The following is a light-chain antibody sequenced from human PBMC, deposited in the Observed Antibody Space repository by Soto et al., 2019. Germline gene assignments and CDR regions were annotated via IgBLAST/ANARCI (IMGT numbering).Light chain of an antibody. J-gene: IGLJ3*02. V-gene: IGLV1-40*01. CDR1: SSNIGAGYH. Sequence: QSVLTQPPSVSGAPGQRVTISCTGSSSNIGAGYHVHWYQQLPGAAPKLLIFGDSNRPSGVPDRFSGSKSGTSASLAISGLQSEDEGDYYCAAWDDSLNGPVFGGGTKLTVL. CDR3: AAWDDSLNGPV. CDR2: GDS.